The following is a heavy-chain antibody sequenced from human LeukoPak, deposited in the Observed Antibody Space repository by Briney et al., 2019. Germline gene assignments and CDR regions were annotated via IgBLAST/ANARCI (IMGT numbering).Heavy chain of an antibody. D-gene: IGHD3-16*01. CDR2: IRSSSSYT. J-gene: IGHJ4*02. CDR1: GFTFSDYY. Sequence: GGSLRLSCAASGFTFSDYYMSWIRQAPGKGLEWVSYIRSSSSYTNYADSVKGRFTISRDNSKNTLYLQMSSLRAEDTAVYYCVKESGEYYFDYWGQGTLVTVSS. V-gene: IGHV3-11*06. CDR3: VKESGEYYFDY.